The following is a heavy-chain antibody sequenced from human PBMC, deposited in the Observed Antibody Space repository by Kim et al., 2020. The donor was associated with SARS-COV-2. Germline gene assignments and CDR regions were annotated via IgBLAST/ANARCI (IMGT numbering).Heavy chain of an antibody. CDR2: IGTAGDT. J-gene: IGHJ3*02. D-gene: IGHD1-1*01. Sequence: GGSLRLSCAASGFTFSSYDMHWVRQATGKGLEWVSAIGTAGDTYYPGSVKGRFTISRENAKNSLYLQMNSLRAGDTAVYYCARGNRENAFDIWGQGTMVTVSS. CDR1: GFTFSSYD. CDR3: ARGNRENAFDI. V-gene: IGHV3-13*04.